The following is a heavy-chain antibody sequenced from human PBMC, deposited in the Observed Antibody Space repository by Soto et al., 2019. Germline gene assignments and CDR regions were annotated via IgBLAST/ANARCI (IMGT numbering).Heavy chain of an antibody. D-gene: IGHD2-15*01. CDR1: GGSISSSNW. Sequence: QVQLQESGPGLVKPSGTLSLTCAVSGGSISSSNWWSWVRQPPGKGLEGIGEIYHSGSTNYNPSLSSRVTISVDKSKNQFSLKLSSVTAADTAVYYCAREDCSGGRCYSDWGQGTLVTVSS. V-gene: IGHV4-4*02. J-gene: IGHJ4*02. CDR3: AREDCSGGRCYSD. CDR2: IYHSGST.